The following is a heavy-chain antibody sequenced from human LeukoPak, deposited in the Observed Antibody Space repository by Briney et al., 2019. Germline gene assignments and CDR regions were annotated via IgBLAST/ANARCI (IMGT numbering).Heavy chain of an antibody. V-gene: IGHV3-9*01. CDR3: AKDAAPYSSGWYSGEGAFDY. CDR1: AFTFDDYA. J-gene: IGHJ4*02. D-gene: IGHD6-19*01. Sequence: PGGSLRLSCAASAFTFDDYAMHWVRQAPGKGLEWVSGISWNNDNIGYADSVKGRFTISRDNAKNSLYLQMNSLRAEDTALYYCAKDAAPYSSGWYSGEGAFDYWGQGTLVTVSS. CDR2: ISWNNDNI.